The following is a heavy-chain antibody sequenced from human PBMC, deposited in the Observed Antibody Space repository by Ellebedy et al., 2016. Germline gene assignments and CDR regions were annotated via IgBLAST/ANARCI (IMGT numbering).Heavy chain of an antibody. CDR3: ARVYVPYPMLGRPTSYFRLDV. J-gene: IGHJ6*04. D-gene: IGHD2/OR15-2a*01. V-gene: IGHV4-30-4*01. CDR2: IFWSGST. Sequence: SETLSLXCTVSGDSIRRNDYYWSWIRQSPGKGLEWIGYIFWSGSTYYNPSLERRVSISIDTSENQFSLNLRSVTAADTAVFYCARVYVPYPMLGRPTSYFRLDVWGRGTTVAVSS. CDR1: GDSIRRNDYY.